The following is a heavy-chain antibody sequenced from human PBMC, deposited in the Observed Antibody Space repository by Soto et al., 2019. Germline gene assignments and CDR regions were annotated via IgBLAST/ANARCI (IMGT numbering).Heavy chain of an antibody. V-gene: IGHV3-30*18. CDR2: ISYDGSNK. Sequence: QVQLVESGGGVVQPGRSLRLSCAASGFTFSNFGMHWVRQAPGKGLEWVAVISYDGSNKYYADSVKGRFTISRDNSKNPLYLQMNSLRTEDTAVYYCAKGDWFDPWGQGTLVTVSS. CDR3: AKGDWFDP. CDR1: GFTFSNFG. J-gene: IGHJ5*02.